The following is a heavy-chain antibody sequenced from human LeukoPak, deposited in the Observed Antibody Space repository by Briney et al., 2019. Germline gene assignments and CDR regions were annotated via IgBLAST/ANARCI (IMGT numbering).Heavy chain of an antibody. CDR3: ARETTVVTPGRSDVFDI. D-gene: IGHD4-23*01. CDR1: GGSISSHY. V-gene: IGHV4-59*11. Sequence: PSETLSLTCTVSGGSISSHYWNWIRQPPGKGREWIGYIYYSGSTNYNPSLKSRVTISEDTSKNQFSLKLSSVTAADTAVYYCARETTVVTPGRSDVFDIWGQGTMVTVSS. CDR2: IYYSGST. J-gene: IGHJ3*02.